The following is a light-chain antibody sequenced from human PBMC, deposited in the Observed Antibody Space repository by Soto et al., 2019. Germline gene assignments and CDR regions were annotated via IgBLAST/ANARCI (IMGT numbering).Light chain of an antibody. J-gene: IGKJ1*01. V-gene: IGKV1-39*01. Sequence: IQMTQSPSSLSASVGDRVTITCRASQTIRTNLNWYQQKSPQAPKLLIYAASNLRNGVPSRFSGSGSGTHFTLTITRLPPEDFANYYWQQGYNTPWTFGPGTTVGI. CDR1: QTIRTN. CDR2: AAS. CDR3: QQGYNTPWT.